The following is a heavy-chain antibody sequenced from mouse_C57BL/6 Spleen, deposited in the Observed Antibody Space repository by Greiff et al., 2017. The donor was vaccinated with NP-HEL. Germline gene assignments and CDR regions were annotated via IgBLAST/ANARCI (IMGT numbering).Heavy chain of an antibody. J-gene: IGHJ2*01. Sequence: QVQLQQSGPELVKPGASVKISCKASGYAFSSSWMNWVKQRPGKGLEWIGRIYPGDGDTNYNGKFKGKATLTADKSSSTAYMQLSSLTSEDSAVYFCEIESCYYGSDYWGQGTTLTVSS. CDR1: GYAFSSSW. D-gene: IGHD1-1*01. CDR2: IYPGDGDT. CDR3: EIESCYYGSDY. V-gene: IGHV1-82*01.